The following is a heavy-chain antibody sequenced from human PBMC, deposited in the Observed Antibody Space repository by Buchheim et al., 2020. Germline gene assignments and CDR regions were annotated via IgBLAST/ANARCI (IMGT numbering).Heavy chain of an antibody. Sequence: QVQLVESGGGVVQPGRSLRLSCAASGFTFSSYAMHWVRQAPGKGLEWVAVISYDGSNKYYADSVKGRFNISRDNSKNTLYLQMNSLRAEDTAVYYCARDSGTTLLYYYYGMDVWGQGTT. D-gene: IGHD1-7*01. V-gene: IGHV3-30*04. J-gene: IGHJ6*02. CDR2: ISYDGSNK. CDR1: GFTFSSYA. CDR3: ARDSGTTLLYYYYGMDV.